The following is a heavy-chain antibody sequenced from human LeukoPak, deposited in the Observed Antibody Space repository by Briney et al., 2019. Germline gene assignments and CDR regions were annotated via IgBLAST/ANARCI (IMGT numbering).Heavy chain of an antibody. CDR3: ARAHQYCTNGVCYFPYYYYYYGMDV. D-gene: IGHD2-8*01. J-gene: IGHJ6*02. Sequence: ASVKVSCKASGYTFTSYYMPWVRQAPGQGLEWMGIINPSGGSTSYAQKFQGRVTMTRDTSTSTVYMELSSLRSEDTAVYYCARAHQYCTNGVCYFPYYYYYYGMDVWGQGTTVTVSS. V-gene: IGHV1-46*01. CDR1: GYTFTSYY. CDR2: INPSGGST.